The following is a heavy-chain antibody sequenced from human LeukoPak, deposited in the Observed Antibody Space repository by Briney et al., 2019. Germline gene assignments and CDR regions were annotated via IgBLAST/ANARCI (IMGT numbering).Heavy chain of an antibody. V-gene: IGHV1-69*04. J-gene: IGHJ4*02. D-gene: IGHD4-23*01. CDR2: IIPILGIA. Sequence: ASVKVSCKASGGTFSSYAISWVRQAPGQGLEWMGRIIPILGIANYAQKFQGRVTITADKSTSTAYMELSSLRSEDTAVYYCARDIGSTVVTPGGDHWGQGTLVTVSS. CDR1: GGTFSSYA. CDR3: ARDIGSTVVTPGGDH.